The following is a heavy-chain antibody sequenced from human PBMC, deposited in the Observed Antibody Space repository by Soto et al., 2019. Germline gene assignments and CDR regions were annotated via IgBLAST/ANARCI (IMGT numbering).Heavy chain of an antibody. CDR2: IYYSGST. V-gene: IGHV4-61*01. CDR1: GGSVSSGSYY. J-gene: IGHJ5*02. CDR3: ARGEWFDP. Sequence: SETLSLTCTVSGGSVSSGSYYWSWIRQPPGKGLEWIGYIYYSGSTNYNPSLKSRVTISVDTSKNQFSLKLSSVTAADTAVYYCARGEWFDPWGQGTLVTVSS.